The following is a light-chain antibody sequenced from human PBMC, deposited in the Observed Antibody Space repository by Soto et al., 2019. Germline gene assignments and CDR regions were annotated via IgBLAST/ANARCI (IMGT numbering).Light chain of an antibody. CDR3: QQDNSYSWT. J-gene: IGKJ1*01. CDR2: KAS. Sequence: DIQMTNSPSTLSASVGDRVTITCRASQSISSWLAWYQQKPGKAPKLLIYKASSLESGVPSRFSGSGSGTEFTLTISSLQPDDFATYYCQQDNSYSWTFGQGTKV. CDR1: QSISSW. V-gene: IGKV1-5*03.